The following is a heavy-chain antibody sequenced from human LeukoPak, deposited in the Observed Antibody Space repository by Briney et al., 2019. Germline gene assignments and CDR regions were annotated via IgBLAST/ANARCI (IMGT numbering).Heavy chain of an antibody. CDR2: IWYDGSNK. D-gene: IGHD2-15*01. V-gene: IGHV3-33*06. Sequence: GGSLRLSCAASGFTFSSYGMHWVRQAPGKGLEWVAVIWYDGSNKYYADSVKGRFTISRDNSKNTLYLQMNSLRAEDTAVYYCAKCPRLRPEYFQHWGQGTLVTVPS. J-gene: IGHJ1*01. CDR3: AKCPRLRPEYFQH. CDR1: GFTFSSYG.